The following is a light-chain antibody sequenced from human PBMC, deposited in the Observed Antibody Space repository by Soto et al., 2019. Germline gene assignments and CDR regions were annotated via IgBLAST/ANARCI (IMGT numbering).Light chain of an antibody. Sequence: DIQMTQCPASLSASVGDSVTISCRASQGFTNDVAWHQQKPGKAPKLLIYGASTLQSGVPSRFSGSASGTDFTLTISDLQPEDVATYYCQKYNSGPGEFGQGTKVDIK. CDR2: GAS. CDR1: QGFTND. CDR3: QKYNSGPGE. J-gene: IGKJ1*01. V-gene: IGKV1-27*01.